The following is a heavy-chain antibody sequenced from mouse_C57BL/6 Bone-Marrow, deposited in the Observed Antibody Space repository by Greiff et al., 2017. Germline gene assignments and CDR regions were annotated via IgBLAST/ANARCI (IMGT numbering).Heavy chain of an antibody. D-gene: IGHD1-1*01. V-gene: IGHV2-2*01. CDR1: GFSLTSYG. Sequence: QVHVKQSGPGLVQPSQSLSITCTVSGFSLTSYGVHWVRQSPGKGLEWLGVIWSGGSTDYNAAFISRLSISKDNSESQVFFKMNSLQADDTTIYYCASLSMRYGSMDYWGQGTSVTVTS. CDR2: IWSGGST. J-gene: IGHJ4*01. CDR3: ASLSMRYGSMDY.